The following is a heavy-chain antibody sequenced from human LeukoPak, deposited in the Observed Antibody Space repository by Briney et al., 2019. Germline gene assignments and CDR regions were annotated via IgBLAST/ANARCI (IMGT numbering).Heavy chain of an antibody. J-gene: IGHJ4*02. V-gene: IGHV4-28*01. Sequence: PSDTLSLTCAVSDYALSGNYWGGWTGRPPGKGREWIGYIYFSGSTYYTPSLGSRVTMSVDPSKSQFSLKVSSVTAVDTAVYYCARKPKSEYYFDYWGQGTLVTVSS. D-gene: IGHD3-10*01. CDR2: IYFSGST. CDR3: ARKPKSEYYFDY. CDR1: DYALSGNYW.